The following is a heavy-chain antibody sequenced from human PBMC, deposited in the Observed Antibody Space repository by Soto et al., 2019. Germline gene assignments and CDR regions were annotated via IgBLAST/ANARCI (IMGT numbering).Heavy chain of an antibody. CDR2: INHSGST. J-gene: IGHJ4*02. V-gene: IGHV4-34*01. CDR3: ARGHAADGKGPHRGSLKYVRPFDY. D-gene: IGHD6-13*01. Sequence: QVQLQQWGAGLLKPSETLSLTCAVYGGSFSGYYWRWIRQPPGKGLEWIGEINHSGSTNYNPSLKSRVTISVDTSKNQSSLKLGSVTAADTAVYYCARGHAADGKGPHRGSLKYVRPFDYWGQGTLVTVSS. CDR1: GGSFSGYY.